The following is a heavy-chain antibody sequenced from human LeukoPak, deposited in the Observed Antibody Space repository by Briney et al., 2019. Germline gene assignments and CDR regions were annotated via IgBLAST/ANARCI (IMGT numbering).Heavy chain of an antibody. CDR2: IYTSGRN. CDR1: GGSISSGSYY. V-gene: IGHV4-61*02. J-gene: IGHJ4*02. CDR3: ARGYWFYFDY. Sequence: PSETLSLTCTVSGGSISSGSYYWSWIRQPAGEGLEWIGRIYTSGRNIYNPSLKSRVTISVDTSKNQFSLRLNSVTAADTAMYYCARGYWFYFDYWGQGTLVTVSS. D-gene: IGHD2-8*02.